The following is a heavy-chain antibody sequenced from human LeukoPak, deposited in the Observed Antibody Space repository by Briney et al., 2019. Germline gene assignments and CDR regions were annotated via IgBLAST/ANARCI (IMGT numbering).Heavy chain of an antibody. CDR3: ARDPYNGYYDGSGSAKFDY. J-gene: IGHJ4*02. D-gene: IGHD3-10*01. V-gene: IGHV3-30*02. CDR2: IRYDGSKR. CDR1: GFIFSHYG. Sequence: GGSLRLSCAASGFIFSHYGMHWVRQAPGKGLEWVTFIRYDGSKRYYADSVKGRFTISRDDSKSTLYLQMNSLRAEDTAVYYCARDPYNGYYDGSGSAKFDYWGQGTLVTVSS.